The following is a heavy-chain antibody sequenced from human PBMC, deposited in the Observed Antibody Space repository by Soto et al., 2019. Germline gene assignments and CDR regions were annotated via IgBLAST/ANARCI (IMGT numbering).Heavy chain of an antibody. J-gene: IGHJ5*02. V-gene: IGHV4-34*01. D-gene: IGHD3-10*01. CDR1: GGSFSGYY. CDR3: ARADCYYGSGSHCWFDP. CDR2: INHSGST. Sequence: PSETLSLTCAVYGGSFSGYYWSWIRQPPGKGLEWIGEINHSGSTNYNPSLKSRVTISVDTSKNQFSLKLSSVTAADTAVNYCARADCYYGSGSHCWFDPWGQGTLVTVSS.